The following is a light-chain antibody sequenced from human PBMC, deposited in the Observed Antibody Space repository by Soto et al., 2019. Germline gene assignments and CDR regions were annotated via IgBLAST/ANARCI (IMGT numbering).Light chain of an antibody. Sequence: EIVLTQSPATLSLSPGERATLSCRASQSVSSYLAWYQQKPGQAPRLLIYDASNRATGIPARFSGSGSGTVFTLTISSLEPEDFAVYYCQQRSNWPPSINFGQGTRLEIK. CDR2: DAS. CDR1: QSVSSY. J-gene: IGKJ5*01. CDR3: QQRSNWPPSIN. V-gene: IGKV3-11*01.